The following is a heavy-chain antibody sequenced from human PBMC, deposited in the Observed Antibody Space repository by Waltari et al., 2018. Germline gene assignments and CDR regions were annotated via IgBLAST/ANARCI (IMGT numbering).Heavy chain of an antibody. CDR3: ARLEVRGFISTWVDAFDI. V-gene: IGHV4-39*01. J-gene: IGHJ3*02. D-gene: IGHD3-10*01. Sequence: QLQLQESGPGLVKPSETLSLTCTVSGGSISSRSYYWGWIRQPPGKGLEWIGSIYYSGSTYYNPSLMSRVTISVDTSQTQFSLKLSSVTAAYTAVYYCARLEVRGFISTWVDAFDIWGQGTMVTASS. CDR1: GGSISSRSYY. CDR2: IYYSGST.